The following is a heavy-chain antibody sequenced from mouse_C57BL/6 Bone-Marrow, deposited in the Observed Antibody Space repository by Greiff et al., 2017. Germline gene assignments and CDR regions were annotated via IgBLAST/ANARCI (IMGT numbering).Heavy chain of an antibody. D-gene: IGHD1-1*02. J-gene: IGHJ4*01. Sequence: EVQRVESGGGLVQPGGSLKLSCAASGFTFSDYYMYWVRQTPEKRLEWVAYISNGGGSTYYPDTVKGRFTISRDNAKNTLYLQMSRLKSEDTAMYYCARQGGPYYAMDYWVQGTSVTVSS. CDR1: GFTFSDYY. CDR2: ISNGGGST. CDR3: ARQGGPYYAMDY. V-gene: IGHV5-12*01.